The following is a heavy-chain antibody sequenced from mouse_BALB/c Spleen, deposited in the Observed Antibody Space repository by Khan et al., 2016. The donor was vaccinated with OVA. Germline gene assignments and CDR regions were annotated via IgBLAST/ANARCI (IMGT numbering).Heavy chain of an antibody. CDR2: IWGGGNT. J-gene: IGHJ4*01. Sequence: VQLKESGPGLVAPSQSLSITCTVSGFSLTDYDVGWIRQPPGKGLEWLGVIWGGGNTYYNSALKSGLSISKDTSKSQVFLKMNSLQTDDTAMYYCAKGVWSYYFALDYWGQGTSGTVSS. D-gene: IGHD2-10*02. CDR1: GFSLTDYD. V-gene: IGHV2-6-5*01. CDR3: AKGVWSYYFALDY.